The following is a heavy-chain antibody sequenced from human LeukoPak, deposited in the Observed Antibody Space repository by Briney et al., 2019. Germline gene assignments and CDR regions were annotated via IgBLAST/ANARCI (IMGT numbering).Heavy chain of an antibody. J-gene: IGHJ6*03. CDR2: MDPQSGDG. V-gene: IGHV1-8*01. CDR1: GYIFTSHD. CDR3: ARDRTGQQLISRKEYYYMDV. Sequence: ASMKVSCKTSGYIFTSHDISWLRQAPGQGLEWMGWMDPQSGDGHSAPKFQGRVAMTRDISTNTAYMELRSLRSDDTAVYYCARDRTGQQLISRKEYYYMDVWGKGTTVTISS. D-gene: IGHD4-11*01.